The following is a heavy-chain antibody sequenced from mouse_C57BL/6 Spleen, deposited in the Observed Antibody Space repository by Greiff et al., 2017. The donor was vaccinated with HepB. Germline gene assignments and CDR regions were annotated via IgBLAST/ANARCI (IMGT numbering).Heavy chain of an antibody. V-gene: IGHV1-69*01. J-gene: IGHJ2*01. CDR1: GYTFTSYW. CDR2: IDPSDSYT. Sequence: VQLQQPGAELVMPGASVKLSCKASGYTFTSYWMHWVKQRPGQGLEWIGEIDPSDSYTNYNQKFKGKSTLTVDKSSSTAYMQLSSLTSEDSAVYYCAREGGYGVDYWGQGTTLTVSS. CDR3: AREGGYGVDY. D-gene: IGHD3-1*01.